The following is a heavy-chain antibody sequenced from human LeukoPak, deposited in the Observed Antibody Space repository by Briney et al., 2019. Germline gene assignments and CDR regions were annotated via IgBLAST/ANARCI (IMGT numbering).Heavy chain of an antibody. CDR1: GFTVSSYS. D-gene: IGHD2-8*01. CDR3: ARVQGHPPNGLDI. V-gene: IGHV3-48*01. J-gene: IGHJ3*02. CDR2: ISSSGSMI. Sequence: GGSLRLSCAASGFTVSSYSMNWVRQVPGKGLEWVSHISSSGSMIWYGESVKGRFTISRDSAKNSLHLQMNSLRAEDTAVYYCARVQGHPPNGLDIWGQGTMVTVSS.